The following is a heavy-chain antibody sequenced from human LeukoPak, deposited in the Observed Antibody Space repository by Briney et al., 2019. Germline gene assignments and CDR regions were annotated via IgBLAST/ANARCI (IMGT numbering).Heavy chain of an antibody. CDR1: GYTFTSYG. J-gene: IGHJ3*02. CDR3: ARGPKYNWNDAFDI. CDR2: MNPNSGNT. D-gene: IGHD1-1*01. V-gene: IGHV1-8*03. Sequence: ASVKVSCKASGYTFTSYGISWVRQAPGQGLEWMGWMNPNSGNTGYAQKFQGRVTITRNTSISTAYMELSSLRSEDTAVYYCARGPKYNWNDAFDIWGQGTMVTVSS.